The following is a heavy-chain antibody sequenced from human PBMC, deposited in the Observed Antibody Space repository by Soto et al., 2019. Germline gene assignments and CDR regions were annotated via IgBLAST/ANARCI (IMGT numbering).Heavy chain of an antibody. CDR1: GGSISSYY. V-gene: IGHV4-59*01. CDR2: IYYSGST. D-gene: IGHD4-17*01. Sequence: SETLSLTCTVSGGSISSYYWSWIRQPPGKGLEWIGYIYYSGSTNYNPSLKSRVTISVDTSKNQFSLKLSSVTAADTAVYYCARALDCGDLDYWGQGTLVTVSS. J-gene: IGHJ4*02. CDR3: ARALDCGDLDY.